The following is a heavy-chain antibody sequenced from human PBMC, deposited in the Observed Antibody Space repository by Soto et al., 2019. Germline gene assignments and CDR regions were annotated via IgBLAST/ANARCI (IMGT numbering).Heavy chain of an antibody. D-gene: IGHD6-19*01. V-gene: IGHV5-51*01. CDR1: GYSFTSYW. CDR3: ARHGYGSGESAHAFDI. J-gene: IGHJ3*02. Sequence: GESLKISCKGSGYSFTSYWIGWVRQMPGKGLEWMGIIYPGDSDTRYSPSFQGQVTISADKSISTAYLQWSSLKASDTAMYYCARHGYGSGESAHAFDIWGQGTMVTVS. CDR2: IYPGDSDT.